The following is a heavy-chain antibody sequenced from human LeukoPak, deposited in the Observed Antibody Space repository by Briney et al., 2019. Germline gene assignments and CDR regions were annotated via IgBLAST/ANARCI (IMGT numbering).Heavy chain of an antibody. CDR1: GVSIISSSYD. D-gene: IGHD4-23*01. Sequence: SETLSLTCTVSGVSIISSSYDWGWIRQPPGKGLEWIGSISYGGSTDYNPSLKSRVTISVDASKNQFSLELSSVTAADTAVYYCARVGFGNTPHPIDYWGQGALVTVSS. J-gene: IGHJ4*02. CDR3: ARVGFGNTPHPIDY. CDR2: ISYGGST. V-gene: IGHV4-39*07.